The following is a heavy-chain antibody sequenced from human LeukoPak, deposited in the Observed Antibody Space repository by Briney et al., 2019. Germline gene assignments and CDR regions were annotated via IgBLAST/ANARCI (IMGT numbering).Heavy chain of an antibody. J-gene: IGHJ4*02. CDR3: ARVLKPLRYFDY. CDR1: GGSISSGGYY. V-gene: IGHV4-31*03. D-gene: IGHD4/OR15-4a*01. CDR2: IYYSGST. Sequence: SETLSLTCTVSGGSISSGGYYWSWIRQHPGKGLEWIGYIYYSGSTYYNPSLKSRVTISVDTSKNQFSLRLSSVTAADTAVYYCARVLKPLRYFDYWGQGTLVTVSS.